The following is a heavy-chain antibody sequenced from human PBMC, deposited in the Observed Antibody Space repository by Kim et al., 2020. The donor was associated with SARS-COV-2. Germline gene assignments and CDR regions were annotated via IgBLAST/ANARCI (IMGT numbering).Heavy chain of an antibody. D-gene: IGHD1-20*01. J-gene: IGHJ4*02. V-gene: IGHV3-23*01. CDR2: ISGSGGST. Sequence: GGSLRLSCAASGFTFSSYAMSWVRQAPGKGLEWVSAISGSGGSTYYADSVKGRFTISRDNSKNTLYLQMNSLRAEDTAVYYCAKVKKSMGKYNWNPSYFDYWGQGTLVTVSS. CDR3: AKVKKSMGKYNWNPSYFDY. CDR1: GFTFSSYA.